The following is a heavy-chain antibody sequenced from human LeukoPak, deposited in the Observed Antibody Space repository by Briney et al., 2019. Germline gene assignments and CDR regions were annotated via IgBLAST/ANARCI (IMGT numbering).Heavy chain of an antibody. Sequence: SETLSLTCTVSGGSISSYYWSWIRRPPGKGLEGIAYIYYSGSTKYNPSLKSRVTTSVDTSKNQFSLKVNFVTAADTAVYYCARHARNILNAYDMWGQGTIVTVSS. CDR1: GGSISSYY. CDR3: ARHARNILNAYDM. V-gene: IGHV4-59*08. D-gene: IGHD2-2*02. CDR2: IYYSGST. J-gene: IGHJ3*02.